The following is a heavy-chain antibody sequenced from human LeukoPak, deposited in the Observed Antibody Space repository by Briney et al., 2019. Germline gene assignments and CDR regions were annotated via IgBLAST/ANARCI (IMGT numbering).Heavy chain of an antibody. CDR2: IYYSGST. V-gene: IGHV4-59*01. Sequence: SETLSLTCTVSGGSISSYYWSWIRQPPGKGLGWIGYIYYSGSTNYNPSLKSRVTISVDTSKNQFSLKLSSVTAADTAVYYCARGGLAGDYASPFFDYWGQGTLVTVSS. CDR3: ARGGLAGDYASPFFDY. J-gene: IGHJ4*02. D-gene: IGHD4-17*01. CDR1: GGSISSYY.